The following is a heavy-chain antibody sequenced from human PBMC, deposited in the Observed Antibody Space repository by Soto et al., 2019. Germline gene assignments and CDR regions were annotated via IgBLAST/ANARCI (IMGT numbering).Heavy chain of an antibody. CDR3: ARGRDGYNFPFDY. CDR2: IYYSGST. V-gene: IGHV4-59*01. Sequence: TSETLSLTCTVSGGSLSSYYWSRIRQPPGKGLEWIGYIYYSGSTNYNPSLKSRVTISVDTSKNQFSLKLSSVTAADTAVYYCARGRDGYNFPFDYWGQGTLVTVSS. J-gene: IGHJ4*02. CDR1: GGSLSSYY. D-gene: IGHD5-12*01.